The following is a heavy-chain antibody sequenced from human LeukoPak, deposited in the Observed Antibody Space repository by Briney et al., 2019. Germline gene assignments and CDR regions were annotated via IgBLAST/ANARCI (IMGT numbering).Heavy chain of an antibody. CDR3: AKDLYNRKVIVVVPAAITDY. CDR2: ISGSGGST. CDR1: GFTFSSYA. V-gene: IGHV3-23*01. D-gene: IGHD2-2*01. Sequence: GGSLRPSCAASGFTFSSYAMSWVRQAPGKGLEWVSAISGSGGSTYYADSVKGRFTISRDNSKNTLYLQMNSLRAEDTAVYYCAKDLYNRKVIVVVPAAITDYWGQGTLVTVSS. J-gene: IGHJ4*02.